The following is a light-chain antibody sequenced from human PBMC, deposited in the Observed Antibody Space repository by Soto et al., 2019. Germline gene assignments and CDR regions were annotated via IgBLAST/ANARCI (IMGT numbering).Light chain of an antibody. CDR2: DVS. CDR3: CSYSSGSTPWV. V-gene: IGLV2-14*03. Sequence: QSALTQPASVSGSHLQSITIFCTGTSSDVGGYNYVSWYQHHPGKAPKLIIFDVSDRPSGISDRFSASKSGNTASLTISGLQAEDEADYYCCSYSSGSTPWVFGTGTKVTVL. J-gene: IGLJ1*01. CDR1: SSDVGGYNY.